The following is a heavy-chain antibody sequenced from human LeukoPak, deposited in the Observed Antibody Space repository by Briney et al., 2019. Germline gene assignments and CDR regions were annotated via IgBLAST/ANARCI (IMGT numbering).Heavy chain of an antibody. J-gene: IGHJ4*02. CDR1: DASISFYY. CDR2: LYTTGNT. V-gene: IGHV4-4*07. Sequence: SENLSLTCTVSDASISFYYWSWIRQPAGKGLEWIGRLYTTGNTSYNPSLKGRVTMSVGTSKNQLSLKLSSVTAADTAVYYCARGFGSGSYEAYWGQGTLVTVSA. D-gene: IGHD3-10*01. CDR3: ARGFGSGSYEAY.